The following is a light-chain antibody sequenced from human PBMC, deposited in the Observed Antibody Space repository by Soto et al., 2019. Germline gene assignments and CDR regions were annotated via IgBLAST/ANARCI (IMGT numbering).Light chain of an antibody. CDR2: EVS. Sequence: QSALTQPASVSGSPGQSITISCTGTSSDVGGFNYVSWYQQHPGKAPKLIIYEVSNRPSGVSNCFSGSKSGNTASLTISGLQAEDEGDYYCSSYTSSSTVIFGGGTKLTVL. V-gene: IGLV2-14*01. J-gene: IGLJ2*01. CDR3: SSYTSSSTVI. CDR1: SSDVGGFNY.